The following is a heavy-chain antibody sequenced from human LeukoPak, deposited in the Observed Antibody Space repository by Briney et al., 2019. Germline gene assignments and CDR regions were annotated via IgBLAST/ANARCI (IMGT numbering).Heavy chain of an antibody. J-gene: IGHJ5*02. CDR1: GGSISSYY. V-gene: IGHV4-4*09. CDR2: IYASGST. CDR3: ARQQLPEGWFDP. D-gene: IGHD2-2*01. Sequence: SETLSLTCTVSGGSISSYYWSWIRQPPGKGLEWIGYIYASGSTNYNPSLKSRVTISVDTSKNQFSLKLSSVSAADTAVYYCARQQLPEGWFDPWGQGTLVTVSS.